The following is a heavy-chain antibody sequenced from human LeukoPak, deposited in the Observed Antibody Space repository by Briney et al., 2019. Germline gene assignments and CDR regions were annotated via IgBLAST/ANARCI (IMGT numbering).Heavy chain of an antibody. CDR3: ASPGGGSDY. V-gene: IGHV3-23*01. J-gene: IGHJ4*02. D-gene: IGHD3-10*01. Sequence: PGGSLRLSCAASGFTFGSYAMTWVRQAPGRGLEWVSVISGSGGSTSYADSVKGRFTIPRDNSKNTLYLQMNSLRAEDTAVYYCASPGGGSDYWGQGTLVTVSS. CDR2: ISGSGGST. CDR1: GFTFGSYA.